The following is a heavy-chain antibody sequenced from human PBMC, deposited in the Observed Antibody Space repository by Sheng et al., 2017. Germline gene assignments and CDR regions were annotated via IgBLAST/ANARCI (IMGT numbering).Heavy chain of an antibody. Sequence: EVQLVESGGGLIQPGGSLRLSCAASGFTVSSNYMSWVRQAPGKGLEWVSVIYSGGSTYYADSVKGRFTISRDNSKNTLYLQMNSLRAEDTAVYYCARDGGKSYYYGMDVWGQGTTVTVSS. D-gene: IGHD3-16*01. CDR1: GFTVSSNY. CDR2: IYSGGST. CDR3: ARDGGKSYYYGMDV. V-gene: IGHV3-53*01. J-gene: IGHJ6*02.